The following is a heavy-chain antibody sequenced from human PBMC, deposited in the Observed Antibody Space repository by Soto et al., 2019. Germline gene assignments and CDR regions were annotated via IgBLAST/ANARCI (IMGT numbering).Heavy chain of an antibody. CDR1: GYTFTTYA. Sequence: QVQLVTSGAEVKKPGASVKVSCRASGYTFTTYAMHWVRPAPGQRLGWLGWINAGNGNTQYSQKFQGRVTITRDTSASTDDMELSMLRSEDTAVYYYAGEDNRSDYICDYWGQGTLGTVSS. D-gene: IGHD1-26*01. J-gene: IGHJ4*02. V-gene: IGHV1-3*01. CDR2: INAGNGNT. CDR3: AGEDNRSDYICDY.